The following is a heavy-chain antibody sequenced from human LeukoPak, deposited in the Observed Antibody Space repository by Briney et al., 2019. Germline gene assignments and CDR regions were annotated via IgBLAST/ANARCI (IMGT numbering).Heavy chain of an antibody. V-gene: IGHV1-69*01. CDR3: ARFSTGYSYAPIDY. CDR2: LIPIFGTA. D-gene: IGHD5-18*01. CDR1: GGTFSSYA. Sequence: SVKVSCKASGGTFSSYAISWARQAPGQGLEWMGGLIPIFGTAKYAQKFQGRVTITADESTSTAYMELSSLRSEDTAVYYCARFSTGYSYAPIDYWGQGTLVTVSS. J-gene: IGHJ4*02.